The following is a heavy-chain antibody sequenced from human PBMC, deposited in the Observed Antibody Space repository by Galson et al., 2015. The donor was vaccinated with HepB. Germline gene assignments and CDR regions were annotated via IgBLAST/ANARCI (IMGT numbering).Heavy chain of an antibody. J-gene: IGHJ6*03. V-gene: IGHV3-15*01. Sequence: SLRLSCAASGFSFSNAWMSWVRQAPGKGLEWVGRIKSDTDGGTTDYAAPVKGRFSISRDESKNTLYLQISSLKTEDTAIYYCTTEYKYVYHYRYMDVWGKGTTVTVSS. CDR3: TTEYKYVYHYRYMDV. CDR2: IKSDTDGGTT. D-gene: IGHD5-24*01. CDR1: GFSFSNAW.